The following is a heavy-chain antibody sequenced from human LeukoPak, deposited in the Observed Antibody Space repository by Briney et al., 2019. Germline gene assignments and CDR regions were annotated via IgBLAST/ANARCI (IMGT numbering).Heavy chain of an antibody. Sequence: GGSLRLSCAASGFTFNNYAVSWVRQAPGKGPEWLSAISGSGGSTTDADSVKGRFTTSRDNSKSTLYLQMNSLRAEDTAIYYCAKIFHTDGYYLGEHLFDAWGQGTLVTVSS. CDR1: GFTFNNYA. V-gene: IGHV3-23*01. CDR2: ISGSGGST. CDR3: AKIFHTDGYYLGEHLFDA. D-gene: IGHD3-22*01. J-gene: IGHJ5*02.